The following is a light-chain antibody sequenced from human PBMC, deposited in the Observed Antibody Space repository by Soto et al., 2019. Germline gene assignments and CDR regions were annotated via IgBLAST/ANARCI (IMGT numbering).Light chain of an antibody. CDR3: APGDNTLMGGGV. CDR2: SNN. CDR1: SSNIGSNT. V-gene: IGLV1-44*01. Sequence: QSVLTQPPSASGTPGQRVTISCSGSSSNIGSNTVNWYQQLPGTAPKLLIYSNNQRPSGVPDRFSGSRSGTSASLAISGLWCGGGGVYYGAPGDNTLMGGGVCGGGPKL. J-gene: IGLJ3*02.